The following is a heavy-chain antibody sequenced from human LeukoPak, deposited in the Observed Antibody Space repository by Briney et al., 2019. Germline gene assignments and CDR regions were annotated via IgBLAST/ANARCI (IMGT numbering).Heavy chain of an antibody. CDR3: ARAPYSSSYFDY. D-gene: IGHD6-13*01. Sequence: ASVKVSCKASGYTFTSYYMHWVRQAPGQGLEWMGWINPNSGGTNYAQKFQGRVTMTRDTSISTAYMELSRLRSDDTAVYYCARAPYSSSYFDYWGQGTLVTVSS. V-gene: IGHV1-2*02. J-gene: IGHJ4*02. CDR2: INPNSGGT. CDR1: GYTFTSYY.